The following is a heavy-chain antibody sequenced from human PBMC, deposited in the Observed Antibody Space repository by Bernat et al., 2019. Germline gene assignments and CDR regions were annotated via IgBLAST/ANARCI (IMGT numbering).Heavy chain of an antibody. Sequence: QVQLQESGPGLVKPSETLSLTCTVSGGSISRYYWSWIRQPPGKGLEWIGYIDYSGSTNYNPSLKSRVTISVDTSTTPFSLKLSSVTAADTAVYYCATRDPDYYDSSGYYPFQHWGQGTLVTVSS. D-gene: IGHD3-22*01. J-gene: IGHJ1*01. CDR1: GGSISRYY. CDR3: ATRDPDYYDSSGYYPFQH. CDR2: IDYSGST. V-gene: IGHV4-59*08.